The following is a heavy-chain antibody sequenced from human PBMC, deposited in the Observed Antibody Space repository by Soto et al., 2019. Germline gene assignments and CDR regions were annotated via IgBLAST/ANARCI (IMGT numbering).Heavy chain of an antibody. D-gene: IGHD3-10*01. CDR3: ARGDQYYYDSESYWEQRYDY. CDR1: GGSISSSNW. V-gene: IGHV4-4*02. Sequence: SETLSLTCAVSGGSISSSNWWSWVRQPPGKGLEWIGEIYHSGSTNYNPSLKSRVTMSVHTSSSQFSLELSSVTAADTAAYYCARGDQYYYDSESYWEQRYDYWSQGTLVTVSS. CDR2: IYHSGST. J-gene: IGHJ4*02.